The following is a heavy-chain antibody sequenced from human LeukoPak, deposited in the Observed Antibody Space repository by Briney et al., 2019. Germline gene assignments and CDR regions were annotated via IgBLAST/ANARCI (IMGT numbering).Heavy chain of an antibody. Sequence: PGGSLRVSCASSGCRISFYYMGWIRQGAGKGLAWLSYISGGSEYISYADSVKGRFTISRDNAKQSLSLQMNSLRAEDTAVYYCATGSQIREADYWGQGTLVTVSS. CDR3: ATGSQIREADY. CDR2: ISGGSEYI. V-gene: IGHV3-11*01. CDR1: GCRISFYY. D-gene: IGHD3-10*01. J-gene: IGHJ4*02.